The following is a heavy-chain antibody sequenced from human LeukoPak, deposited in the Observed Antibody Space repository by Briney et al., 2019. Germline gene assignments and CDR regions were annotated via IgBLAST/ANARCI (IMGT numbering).Heavy chain of an antibody. Sequence: ASVKVSCKASGYTFTGYYMYWVRQAPGQGLEWMGWINPNSGGTNYAQKFQGRVTMTRDTSISTAYMELSRLRSDDTAVYYCATNSGGYSGYYYYWGQGTLVTVSS. CDR2: INPNSGGT. V-gene: IGHV1-2*02. CDR3: ATNSGGYSGYYYY. D-gene: IGHD3-22*01. J-gene: IGHJ4*02. CDR1: GYTFTGYY.